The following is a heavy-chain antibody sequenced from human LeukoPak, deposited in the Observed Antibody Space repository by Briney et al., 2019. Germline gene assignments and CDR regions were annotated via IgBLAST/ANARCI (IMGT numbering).Heavy chain of an antibody. CDR1: GGSISSGGYS. D-gene: IGHD6-13*01. Sequence: SETLSLTCAVSGGSISSGGYSWSWIRQPSGKGLEWIGYIYHSGSTYYNPSLKSRVTISVDRSKNQFSLKLSSVTAADTAVYYCARDNSGSSSWYGYWGQGTLVTVSS. V-gene: IGHV4-30-2*01. J-gene: IGHJ4*02. CDR2: IYHSGST. CDR3: ARDNSGSSSWYGY.